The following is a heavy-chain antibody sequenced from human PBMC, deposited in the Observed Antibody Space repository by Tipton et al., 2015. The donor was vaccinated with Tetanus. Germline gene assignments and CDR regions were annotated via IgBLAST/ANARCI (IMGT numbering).Heavy chain of an antibody. J-gene: IGHJ4*02. CDR3: AKTKRGYSYGTYDN. Sequence: SLRLSCEASGFTFSTHAMSWVRQASGKGLEWVSGIGGSGSSTYYAASVQGRVTISRDNSKNTLYLQMHSLKVEDTAVYYCAKTKRGYSYGTYDNWGQGILVTVSS. CDR1: GFTFSTHA. V-gene: IGHV3-23*01. D-gene: IGHD5-18*01. CDR2: IGGSGSST.